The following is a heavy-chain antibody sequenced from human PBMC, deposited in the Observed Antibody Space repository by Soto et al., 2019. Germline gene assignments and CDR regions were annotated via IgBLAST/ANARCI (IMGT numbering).Heavy chain of an antibody. CDR1: GGSVSSGSYY. CDR3: ARDYYDSSGYFYYYGTDV. Sequence: SETRSLTCTVSGGSVSSGSYYWSWIRQPPGKGLEWIGYIYYSVSTNYNPSLKSRVTISVDTSKNQFSLKLSSVTAADTAVYYCARDYYDSSGYFYYYGTDVWGQGKTVIVS. CDR2: IYYSVST. D-gene: IGHD3-22*01. V-gene: IGHV4-61*01. J-gene: IGHJ6*02.